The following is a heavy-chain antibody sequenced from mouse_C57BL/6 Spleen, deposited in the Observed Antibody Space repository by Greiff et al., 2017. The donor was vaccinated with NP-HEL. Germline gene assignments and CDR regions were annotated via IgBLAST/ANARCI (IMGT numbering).Heavy chain of an antibody. CDR3: ARDYYGSSFHYYAMDY. V-gene: IGHV3-6*01. CDR1: GYSITSGYY. D-gene: IGHD1-1*01. Sequence: DVKLQESGPGLVKPSQSLSLTCSVPGYSITSGYYWNWIRQFPGNKLEWMGYISYDGSNNYNPSLKNRISITRDTSKNQFFLKLNSVTTEDTATYYCARDYYGSSFHYYAMDYWGQGTSVTVSS. J-gene: IGHJ4*01. CDR2: ISYDGSN.